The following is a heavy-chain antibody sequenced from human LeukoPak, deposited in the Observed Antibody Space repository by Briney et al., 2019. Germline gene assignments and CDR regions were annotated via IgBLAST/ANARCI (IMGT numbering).Heavy chain of an antibody. CDR3: AAQPCSIGRCYLDY. V-gene: IGHV3-23*01. D-gene: IGHD2-15*01. Sequence: GGSLRLSCAASGFTFSSYAMSWVRQAPGKGLEWVSAISGSGGSTYYADSVKGRFTVSRDNSKNTLFLQMNSLGAEDTAVYYCAAQPCSIGRCYLDYWGQGTLVTVSS. CDR2: ISGSGGST. J-gene: IGHJ4*02. CDR1: GFTFSSYA.